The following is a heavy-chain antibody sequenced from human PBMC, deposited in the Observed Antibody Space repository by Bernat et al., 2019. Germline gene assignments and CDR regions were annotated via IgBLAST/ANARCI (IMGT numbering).Heavy chain of an antibody. CDR2: IQSKADGGTT. CDR3: THTSAATAKYAGAFDI. CDR1: GFIFSNAW. Sequence: EVQLVESGGGLVKPGGSLRLSCAASGFIFSNAWMTWVRQAPGKGLEWVGRIQSKADGGTTDYAAPVKDRFTISRDDSKSTVYLQMNSLKIEDTAIYYCTHTSAATAKYAGAFDIWGQGTMVTVSS. J-gene: IGHJ3*02. D-gene: IGHD2-8*01. V-gene: IGHV3-15*01.